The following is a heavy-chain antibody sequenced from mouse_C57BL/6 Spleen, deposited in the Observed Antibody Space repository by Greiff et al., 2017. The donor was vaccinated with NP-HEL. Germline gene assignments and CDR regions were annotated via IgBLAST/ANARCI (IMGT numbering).Heavy chain of an antibody. D-gene: IGHD2-4*01. J-gene: IGHJ1*03. CDR1: GYSITSDY. CDR2: ISYSGST. CDR3: ARYIYYDYEKYFDV. Sequence: VQVVASGPGLAKPSQTLSLTCSVTGYSITSDYWNWIRKFPGNKLEYMGYISYSGSTYYNPSLKSRISITRDTSKNQYYLQLNSVTTEDTATYYCARYIYYDYEKYFDVWGTGTTVTVSS. V-gene: IGHV3-8*01.